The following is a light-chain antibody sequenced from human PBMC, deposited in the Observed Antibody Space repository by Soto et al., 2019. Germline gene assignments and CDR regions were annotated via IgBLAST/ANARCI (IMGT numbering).Light chain of an antibody. Sequence: IVLTQSPAPLSLSPGERATPSCMASQSVSSSYLAWYQQKPGQAPRLLIYGASSRATGIPDRFSGSGSGTDCTLTISRLEPEDFAVYYCQQYGSSLITFGQGTRLEIK. CDR3: QQYGSSLIT. CDR1: QSVSSSY. J-gene: IGKJ5*01. V-gene: IGKV3-20*01. CDR2: GAS.